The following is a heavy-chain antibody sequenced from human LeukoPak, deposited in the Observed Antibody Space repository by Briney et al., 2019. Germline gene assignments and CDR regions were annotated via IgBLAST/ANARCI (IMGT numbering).Heavy chain of an antibody. CDR1: GGSISSSSYY. V-gene: IGHV4-39*01. J-gene: IGHJ2*01. D-gene: IGHD2-21*02. CDR3: ARILLPAYCGGDCYSGWYFDL. Sequence: SEILSLTCTVSGGSISSSSYYWGWIRQPPGKGLEWIGSIYYSGSTYYNPSLKSRVTISVDTSKNQFSLKLSSVTAADTAVYYCARILLPAYCGGDCYSGWYFDLWGRGTLVTVSS. CDR2: IYYSGST.